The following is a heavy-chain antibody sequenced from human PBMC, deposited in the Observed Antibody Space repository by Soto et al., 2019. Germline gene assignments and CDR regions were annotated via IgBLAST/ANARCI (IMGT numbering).Heavy chain of an antibody. J-gene: IGHJ4*02. CDR1: GFTFSSYG. CDR2: IWYDGSNK. V-gene: IGHV3-33*01. CDR3: ARDPYSSSPYFDY. Sequence: GALRLSCAASGFTFSSYGMHWVRQAPGKGLEWVAVIWYDGSNKYYADSVKGRFTISRDNSKNTLYLQMNSLRAEDTAVYYCARDPYSSSPYFDYWGQGTLVTVSS. D-gene: IGHD6-6*01.